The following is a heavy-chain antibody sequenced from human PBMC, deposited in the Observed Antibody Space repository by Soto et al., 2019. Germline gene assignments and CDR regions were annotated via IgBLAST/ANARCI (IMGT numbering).Heavy chain of an antibody. D-gene: IGHD3-10*01. Sequence: PSETLSLTCAVSGGSISSSNWWSWVRQPPGKGLEWIGEIYHSGSTNYNPSLKSRVTISVDTSKNQFSLKLSSVTAADTAVYYCARVPLGLRGQVHFDYWGQGTLVTVSS. CDR2: IYHSGST. V-gene: IGHV4-4*02. CDR3: ARVPLGLRGQVHFDY. CDR1: GGSISSSNW. J-gene: IGHJ4*02.